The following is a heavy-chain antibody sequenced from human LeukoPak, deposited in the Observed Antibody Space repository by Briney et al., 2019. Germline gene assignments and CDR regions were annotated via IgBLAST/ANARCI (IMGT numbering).Heavy chain of an antibody. CDR1: GGSISSGYW. CDR3: ATYGPTSGGYTFEY. D-gene: IGHD2-15*01. V-gene: IGHV4-4*01. Sequence: SETLSLTCAVSGGSISSGYWWSWVRQPPMKGLEWIGEIIDSGSTNYNPSLKGRITISLDKTKNQFSLNVNSVTAADTAVYCCATYGPTSGGYTFEYWGQGILVTVSS. CDR2: IIDSGST. J-gene: IGHJ4*02.